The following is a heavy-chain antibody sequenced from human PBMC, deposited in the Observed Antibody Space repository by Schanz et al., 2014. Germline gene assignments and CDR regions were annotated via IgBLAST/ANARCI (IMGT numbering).Heavy chain of an antibody. CDR2: ISDYNADT. Sequence: QVQLVQSGAEVKKPGASVKVSCKASGYTFISYFIHWVRQAPGQGPEWMGWISDYNADTKYAQKGQGRVTMPTDTSTSTAYMELRSLRSDDTAVYYCAGATYSSSWYGGSEYFQHWGQGTLVTVSS. CDR3: AGATYSSSWYGGSEYFQH. CDR1: GYTFISYF. V-gene: IGHV1-18*04. J-gene: IGHJ1*01. D-gene: IGHD6-13*01.